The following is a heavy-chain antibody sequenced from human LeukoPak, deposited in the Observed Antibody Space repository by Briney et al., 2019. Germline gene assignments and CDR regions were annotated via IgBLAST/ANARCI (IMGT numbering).Heavy chain of an antibody. Sequence: PGGSLRLSCAASGFTFSSYSMNWVRQAPGKGLEWVSSISSSSSYIYYADSVKGRFTISRDNAKNSLYLQVNSLRAEDTAVYYCARDQAPSGWYYFDYWGQGTLVTVSS. CDR3: ARDQAPSGWYYFDY. D-gene: IGHD6-19*01. J-gene: IGHJ4*02. V-gene: IGHV3-21*01. CDR1: GFTFSSYS. CDR2: ISSSSSYI.